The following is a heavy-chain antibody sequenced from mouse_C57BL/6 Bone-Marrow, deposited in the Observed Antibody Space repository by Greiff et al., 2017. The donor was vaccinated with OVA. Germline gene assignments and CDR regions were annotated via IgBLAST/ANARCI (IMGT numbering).Heavy chain of an antibody. CDR2: IYPGNSDT. V-gene: IGHV1-5*01. D-gene: IGHD1-1*01. J-gene: IGHJ2*01. CDR3: TRSLITTVVATP. Sequence: EVQLVESGTVLARPGASVKMSCKTSGYKFTSYWMHWVKQRPGQGLEWIGAIYPGNSDTSYNQKFKGKAKLTAVTSASTAYMELSSLTNEDSAVYYCTRSLITTVVATPWGQGTTLTVSS. CDR1: GYKFTSYW.